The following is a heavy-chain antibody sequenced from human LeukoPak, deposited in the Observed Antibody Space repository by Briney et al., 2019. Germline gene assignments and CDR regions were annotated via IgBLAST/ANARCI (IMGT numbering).Heavy chain of an antibody. D-gene: IGHD3-10*01. CDR3: AREEVITMVRGVIIKAFDY. CDR2: INPNSGDT. J-gene: IGHJ4*02. V-gene: IGHV1-2*02. CDR1: GYTLTGYY. Sequence: EASVKVSCKASGYTLTGYYMHWLRQAPGQGLEWMGWINPNSGDTNYAQKFQGRVTMTRDTSISTAYMELSRLRSDDTAVYYCAREEVITMVRGVIIKAFDYWGQGTLVTVSS.